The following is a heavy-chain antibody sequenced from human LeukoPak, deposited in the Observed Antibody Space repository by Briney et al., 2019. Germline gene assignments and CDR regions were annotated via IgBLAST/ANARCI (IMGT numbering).Heavy chain of an antibody. CDR3: ARSPPWTTSWFPLFDY. CDR1: GFTFSNNY. V-gene: IGHV3-66*01. CDR2: IYSSDRA. Sequence: GGTLRLSCAASGFTFSNNYMSWVRQPPGKGLEWVSVIYSSDRAFYAASVKGRFTISRDSSKNTLFLQMNSLRAEDTAVYFCARSPPWTTSWFPLFDYWGQGTLVTVSS. D-gene: IGHD2-2*01. J-gene: IGHJ4*02.